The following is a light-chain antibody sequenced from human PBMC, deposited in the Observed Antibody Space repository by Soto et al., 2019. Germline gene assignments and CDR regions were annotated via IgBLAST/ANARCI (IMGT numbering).Light chain of an antibody. Sequence: QSVLTQPPSASRTPGQRVTIPCSGSSSDIGSNSVNWYQQLPGAAPRLLIYANDHRPSGVPARCSASKSGASASLAISGVRSEDEAFYYCATWSDSLKGWVFGGGTKLTVL. V-gene: IGLV1-44*01. CDR3: ATWSDSLKGWV. CDR1: SSDIGSNS. CDR2: AND. J-gene: IGLJ3*02.